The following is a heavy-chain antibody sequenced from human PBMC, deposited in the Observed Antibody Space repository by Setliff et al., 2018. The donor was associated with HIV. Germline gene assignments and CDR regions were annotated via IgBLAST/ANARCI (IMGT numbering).Heavy chain of an antibody. J-gene: IGHJ5*02. CDR2: IYYSGST. Sequence: SETLSLTCTVSGDSITSGGYFWSWIRQLPGKGLEWIGHIYYSGSTYYNPSLKSRLAISVDTSKNQFSLKLSSVTAADTAVYYCARVAPKWDLLNCFDPWGQGTLVTVTS. CDR1: GDSITSGGYF. V-gene: IGHV4-31*03. D-gene: IGHD1-26*01. CDR3: ARVAPKWDLLNCFDP.